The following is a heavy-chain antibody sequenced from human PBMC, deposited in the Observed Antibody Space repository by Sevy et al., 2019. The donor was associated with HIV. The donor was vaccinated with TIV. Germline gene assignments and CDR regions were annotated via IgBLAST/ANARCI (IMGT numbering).Heavy chain of an antibody. CDR2: ISNSGGST. J-gene: IGHJ4*01. V-gene: IGHV3-23*01. D-gene: IGHD6-13*01. CDR3: TKDRSIIAAGFDY. Sequence: GGSLRLSCAASGFIFSSYAMSWVRQAPGKGLEWVSSISNSGGSTYYSDSVRGRFTISRDNSKNTLYLQMNSLRAEDTAVYYCTKDRSIIAAGFDYWGHGTLVTVSS. CDR1: GFIFSSYA.